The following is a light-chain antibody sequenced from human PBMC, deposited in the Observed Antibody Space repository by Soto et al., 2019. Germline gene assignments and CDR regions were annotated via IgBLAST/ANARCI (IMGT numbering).Light chain of an antibody. V-gene: IGLV2-14*03. CDR1: SGDFVGYNY. Sequence: QSALTQPASVSGSPGQSITISCTGASGDFVGYNYVSWYQQHPGKAPQLLIYGVTNRPSGVSNRFSGSKSGNTASLTISGLQADDEAEYYCNSYTNSNTLPVFGTGTKVTVL. CDR2: GVT. CDR3: NSYTNSNTLPV. J-gene: IGLJ1*01.